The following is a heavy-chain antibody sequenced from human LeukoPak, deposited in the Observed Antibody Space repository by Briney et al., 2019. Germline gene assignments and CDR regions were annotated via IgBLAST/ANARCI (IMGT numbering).Heavy chain of an antibody. CDR2: INNDGRVT. CDR1: GFTFSSNW. D-gene: IGHD3-16*01. Sequence: GGSLRLSCAASGFTFSSNWMHWVRQAPGKRLVWVSFINNDGRVTSYADSVKGRFTISRDNAKNTLYLQMNSLRAGDTAMYYCARGGQGAVDYWGPGTLVTVSS. CDR3: ARGGQGAVDY. J-gene: IGHJ4*02. V-gene: IGHV3-74*01.